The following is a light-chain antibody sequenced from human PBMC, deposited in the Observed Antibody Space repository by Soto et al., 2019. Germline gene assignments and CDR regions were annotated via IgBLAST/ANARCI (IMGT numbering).Light chain of an antibody. CDR2: KAS. Sequence: DIQMTQSPSSLSASVGDRVTITCRASQNIDSYLNWYQQRPGKAPKLLIYKASSLESGVPSRFSGSGSGTEFTLTISSLQPEDFATYCCQHYSTVWSFGQGTKVDIK. CDR1: QNIDSY. J-gene: IGKJ1*01. CDR3: QHYSTVWS. V-gene: IGKV1-5*03.